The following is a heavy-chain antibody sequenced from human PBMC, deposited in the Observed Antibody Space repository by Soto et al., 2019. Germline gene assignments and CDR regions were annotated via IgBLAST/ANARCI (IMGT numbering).Heavy chain of an antibody. CDR2: ISAYKGNT. V-gene: IGHV1-18*01. J-gene: IGHJ6*02. D-gene: IGHD5-18*01. Sequence: ASVKVSCKASGYTFTSYGISWVRRAPGQGLEWMGWISAYKGNTNYAQKLQGRVTMTTDTSTSTAYMELRSLRSDDTAVYYCARTVEYSYGYYYYYGMDVWGQGTTVTVSS. CDR3: ARTVEYSYGYYYYYGMDV. CDR1: GYTFTSYG.